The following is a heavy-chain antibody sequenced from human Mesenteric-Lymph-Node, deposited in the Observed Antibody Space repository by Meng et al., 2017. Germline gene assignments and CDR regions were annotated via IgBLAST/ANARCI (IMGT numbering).Heavy chain of an antibody. V-gene: IGHV4-31*03. CDR3: ARVGQWLPIDY. D-gene: IGHD6-19*01. CDR1: GRSIGSGGYY. CDR2: IYYTGST. Sequence: HLQGSGPGLVKPSETLSRTCTVSGRSIGSGGYYWSWIRQHPGKGLEWIGYIYYTGSTFYNPSLKSRVTISVDTSKNQFSLNLSSVTAADTAVYYCARVGQWLPIDYWGQGTLVTVSS. J-gene: IGHJ4*02.